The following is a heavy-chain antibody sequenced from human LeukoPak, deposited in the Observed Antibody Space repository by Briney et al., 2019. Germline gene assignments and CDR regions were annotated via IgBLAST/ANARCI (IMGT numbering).Heavy chain of an antibody. Sequence: PSETLSLTCTVSGGSISSYYWSWIRQPPGKGLEWIGYIYYSGSTNYNPSLKSRVTISVDTSKNQFSLKLSSVTAEDTAVYYCARGLRPIFGVVQNDAFDIWGQGTMVTVSS. J-gene: IGHJ3*02. CDR2: IYYSGST. V-gene: IGHV4-59*01. D-gene: IGHD3-3*01. CDR3: ARGLRPIFGVVQNDAFDI. CDR1: GGSISSYY.